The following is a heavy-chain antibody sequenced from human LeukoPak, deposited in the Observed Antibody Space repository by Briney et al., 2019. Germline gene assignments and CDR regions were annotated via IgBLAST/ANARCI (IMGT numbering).Heavy chain of an antibody. CDR2: INSEGTST. V-gene: IGHV3-74*01. J-gene: IGHJ4*02. Sequence: GGSLSLSCGVSGFTFSRAWVHWVRHAPGEGLVCVSRINSEGTSTVYGDSVKGRSTLSRDNGKNTVYVQVSGLGGDDPAVYYCARDNYYSIDYWGQGTLVTVSS. CDR1: GFTFSRAW. D-gene: IGHD1-26*01. CDR3: ARDNYYSIDY.